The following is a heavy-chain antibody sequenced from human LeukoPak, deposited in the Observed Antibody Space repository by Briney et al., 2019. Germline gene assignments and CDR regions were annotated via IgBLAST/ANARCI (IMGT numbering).Heavy chain of an antibody. J-gene: IGHJ4*02. D-gene: IGHD3-16*02. CDR3: ARDGSPIPFTFGGVIVGYFDY. CDR1: GYTFTSYG. V-gene: IGHV1-18*01. CDR2: ISAYNGNT. Sequence: ASVKVSCKASGYTFTSYGISWVRQAPGQGLEWMGWISAYNGNTNYAQKLQGRVTMTTDTSTSTAYMELRSLRSDDTAVYYCARDGSPIPFTFGGVIVGYFDYWGQGALVTVSS.